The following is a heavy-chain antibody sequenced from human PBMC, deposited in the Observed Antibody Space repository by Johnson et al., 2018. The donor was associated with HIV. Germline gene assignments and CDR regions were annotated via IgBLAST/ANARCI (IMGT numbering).Heavy chain of an antibody. CDR3: AKETRDSRSAFDI. CDR2: ISYDGSNK. CDR1: GFTFDEHG. J-gene: IGHJ3*02. V-gene: IGHV3-30*18. D-gene: IGHD4-11*01. Sequence: QVRLVESGGGVVRPGESLRLSCAASGFTFDEHGMSWVRQAPGKGLEWVAVISYDGSNKYYADSVKGRFTISRDNSKNTLYLQMNSLRPEDTAVYYCAKETRDSRSAFDIWGQGTLVTVSS.